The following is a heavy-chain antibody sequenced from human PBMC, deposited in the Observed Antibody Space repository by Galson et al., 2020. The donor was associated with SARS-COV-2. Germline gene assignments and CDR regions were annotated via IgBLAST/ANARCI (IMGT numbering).Heavy chain of an antibody. Sequence: SETLSLTCAVSGGSISSDWTYWGSIRQPPGKGLEWIASIHYSGHTYYNPSLESRVTMSVDTSRNDFSLKLTSVTAADTAVYFCARLNRNGRIWVEGWYFDLWGRGTQVTVSS. CDR2: IHYSGHT. J-gene: IGHJ2*01. CDR1: GGSISSDWTY. D-gene: IGHD2-15*01. CDR3: ARLNRNGRIWVEGWYFDL. V-gene: IGHV4-39*02.